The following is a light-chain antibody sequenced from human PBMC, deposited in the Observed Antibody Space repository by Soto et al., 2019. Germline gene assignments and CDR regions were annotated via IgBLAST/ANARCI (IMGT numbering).Light chain of an antibody. J-gene: IGKJ1*01. CDR1: RSVSSSF. V-gene: IGKV3-20*01. CDR3: QQYGSSPWT. Sequence: EIVLTQSPGTLSLSPGERATLSCRASRSVSSSFLAWYQQKSGQAPRLLIYHASSRATGIPVRFSASGSGTDFTLTISRLEPEDFAVYFCQQYGSSPWTFGQATKVEIK. CDR2: HAS.